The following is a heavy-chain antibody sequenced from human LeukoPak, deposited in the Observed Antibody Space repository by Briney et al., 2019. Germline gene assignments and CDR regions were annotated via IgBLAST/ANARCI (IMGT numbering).Heavy chain of an antibody. CDR2: IKQGGGER. V-gene: IGHV3-7*03. CDR1: GFTFSSHW. Sequence: GGSLRLSCAASGFTFSSHWMHWVRQAPGKGLEWVANIKQGGGERNYVDSVKGRFTISRDDAKNSLYLQMNSLRAEDTAIYYCARGPAYGDRTDYLDYWGQGTLVTVSS. J-gene: IGHJ4*02. CDR3: ARGPAYGDRTDYLDY. D-gene: IGHD4-17*01.